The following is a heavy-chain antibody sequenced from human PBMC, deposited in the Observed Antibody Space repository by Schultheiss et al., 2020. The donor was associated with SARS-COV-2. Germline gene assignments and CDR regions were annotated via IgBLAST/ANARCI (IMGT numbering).Heavy chain of an antibody. CDR2: IYYSGST. Sequence: SQTLSLTCTVSGGSISSGGYYWSWIRQHPGKGLEWIGYIYYSGSTYYNPSLKSLVTISVDTSKNQFSLKLSSVTAADTAVYYCARQRYQLLLSYFDYWGQGTLVTVSS. V-gene: IGHV4-31*01. CDR1: GGSISSGGYY. D-gene: IGHD2-2*01. J-gene: IGHJ4*02. CDR3: ARQRYQLLLSYFDY.